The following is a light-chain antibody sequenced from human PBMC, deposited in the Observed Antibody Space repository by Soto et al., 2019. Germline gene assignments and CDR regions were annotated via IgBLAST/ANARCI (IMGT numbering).Light chain of an antibody. CDR1: QSVSGSY. CDR2: GAS. V-gene: IGKV3-20*01. CDR3: QQYSNSLT. J-gene: IGKJ4*01. Sequence: IVLTQCPGTLSLSPGERATLSCRASQSVSGSYLAWYQQKPGQTPRLLIHGASNRATGIPDRFSGSGSGTDFTLTISRLEAEDFAVYYCQQYSNSLTFGGGTKVDI.